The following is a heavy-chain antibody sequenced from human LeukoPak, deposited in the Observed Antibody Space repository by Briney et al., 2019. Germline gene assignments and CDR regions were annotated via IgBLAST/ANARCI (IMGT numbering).Heavy chain of an antibody. CDR1: GFSFSSYA. J-gene: IGHJ4*02. Sequence: GGSLRLSCAASGFSFSSYAMSWVRQAPGEGLEWVSTVTASGGETYYADSVKGRFVISRDNSIKKIYLQMDSLRGDDTAIYYCAKGKFNHLGGLDYWGQGTLVPVSS. CDR3: AKGKFNHLGGLDY. CDR2: VTASGGET. D-gene: IGHD1-14*01. V-gene: IGHV3-23*01.